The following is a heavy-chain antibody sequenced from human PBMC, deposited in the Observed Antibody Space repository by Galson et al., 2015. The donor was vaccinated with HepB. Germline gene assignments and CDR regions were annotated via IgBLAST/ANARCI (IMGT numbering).Heavy chain of an antibody. J-gene: IGHJ4*02. CDR1: GFTFSFYW. V-gene: IGHV3-74*01. CDR3: ARPYGGNYHFDY. Sequence: SLRLSCAASGFTFSFYWMHWVRQAPRKGLVWVSRINNDGTTTNYADSVKGRFTISRDNAKNTLYLQTNSLRAEDTAVYYCARPYGGNYHFDYWGQGTLVTVSS. CDR2: INNDGTTT. D-gene: IGHD4-23*01.